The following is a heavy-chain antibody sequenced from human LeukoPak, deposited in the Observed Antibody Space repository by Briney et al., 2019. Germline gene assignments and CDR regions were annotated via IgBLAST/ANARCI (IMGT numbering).Heavy chain of an antibody. CDR1: GFAVSSSY. V-gene: IGHV3-66*01. CDR2: IYTGGDT. Sequence: PGGSLRLSCAASGFAVSSSYMTWVRQPPGKGLQWLSFIYTGGDTYYADSVKGRFTISRDDSKNTVYLQMNSLRAEDTAVYYCARDPETTTDFGRDVWGQGTTVTVS. D-gene: IGHD4-17*01. CDR3: ARDPETTTDFGRDV. J-gene: IGHJ6*02.